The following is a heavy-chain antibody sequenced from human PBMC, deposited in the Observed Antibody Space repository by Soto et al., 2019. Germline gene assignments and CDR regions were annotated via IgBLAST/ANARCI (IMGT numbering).Heavy chain of an antibody. J-gene: IGHJ4*02. CDR2: IWYDGSNK. CDR3: ARESQDGYTYPGY. Sequence: QVQLVESGGGVVQPGRSLRLSCAASGFTFSSYGMHWVRQAPGKGLEWVAVIWYDGSNKYYADSVKGRFTISRDNSKNTLYLQMNSLRAEDTAVYYCARESQDGYTYPGYWGQGTLVTVSS. D-gene: IGHD5-12*01. CDR1: GFTFSSYG. V-gene: IGHV3-33*01.